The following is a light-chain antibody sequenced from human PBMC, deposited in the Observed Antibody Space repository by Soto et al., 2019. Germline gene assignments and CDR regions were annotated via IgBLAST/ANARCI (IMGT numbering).Light chain of an antibody. CDR2: DVS. J-gene: IGLJ1*01. Sequence: LTQPRSVSGSPGQSVTISCTGTSSDFGGYNYVSWYQHHPGKAPKLMIYDVSERPSGVPDRFSGSKSGNTASLTISGLQAEDEADYYCCSYAGTFYVFGTGTKVTAL. CDR1: SSDFGGYNY. CDR3: CSYAGTFYV. V-gene: IGLV2-11*01.